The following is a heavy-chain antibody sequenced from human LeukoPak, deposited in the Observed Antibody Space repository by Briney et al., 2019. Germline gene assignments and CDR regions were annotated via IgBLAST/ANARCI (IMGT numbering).Heavy chain of an antibody. V-gene: IGHV4-59*01. CDR2: IAYNGNT. CDR1: GGSISRFY. CDR3: ARAGTSGWYGEY. J-gene: IGHJ4*02. D-gene: IGHD6-19*01. Sequence: PETLSLTCTVSGGSISRFYWNWVRQPPGKGLEWIGCIAYNGNTNYSPSLKSRVTTSVDTSKNQFSLKLSSVTAADTAVYYCARAGTSGWYGEYWGQGILVTVSS.